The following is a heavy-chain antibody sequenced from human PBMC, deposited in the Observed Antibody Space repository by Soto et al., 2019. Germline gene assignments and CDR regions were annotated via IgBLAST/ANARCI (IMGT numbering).Heavy chain of an antibody. J-gene: IGHJ4*02. D-gene: IGHD6-6*01. Sequence: SETLSLTCTVSGGSISSGGYYWSWIRQHPGKGLEWIGYIYYSGSTYYNPSHKSRVTISVDTSKNQFSLKLSSVTAADTAVYYCARVVSSSIQYYFDYWGQGTLVTV. CDR3: ARVVSSSIQYYFDY. V-gene: IGHV4-31*03. CDR1: GGSISSGGYY. CDR2: IYYSGST.